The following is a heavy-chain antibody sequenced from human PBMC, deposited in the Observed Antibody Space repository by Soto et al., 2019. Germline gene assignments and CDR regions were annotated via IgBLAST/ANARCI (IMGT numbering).Heavy chain of an antibody. CDR2: LYYHGKT. CDR1: GFIVSSSH. Sequence: EVQLVESGGGLTQPGVSLRLSCVVSGFIVSSSHMIWVRQAPGKGLEGVSILYYHGKTNYVDSVKDRITTTRDNTKNTDDLQMYSLRVEDTDVYYCVRVTEEERNRGQGALVPVSS. J-gene: IGHJ4*02. D-gene: IGHD1-1*01. CDR3: VRVTEEERN. V-gene: IGHV3-53*01.